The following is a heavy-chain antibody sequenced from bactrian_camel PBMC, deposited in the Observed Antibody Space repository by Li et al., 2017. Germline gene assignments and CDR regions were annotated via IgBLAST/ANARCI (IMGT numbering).Heavy chain of an antibody. Sequence: HVQLVESGGGSVQAGGSLRLSCTAPGFLSHDCVIEYDRQATGKQREYVSSISPDGSSTCRSTVKGRFTISKDNSKRTLVLQMNNLKPEDTAIYYCAVAYGVDCRVSPSDHRYWGQGTQVTVS. V-gene: IGHV3S53*01. CDR2: ISPDGSS. J-gene: IGHJ4*01. D-gene: IGHD6*01. CDR3: AVAYGVDCRVSPSDHRY. CDR1: GFLSHDCV.